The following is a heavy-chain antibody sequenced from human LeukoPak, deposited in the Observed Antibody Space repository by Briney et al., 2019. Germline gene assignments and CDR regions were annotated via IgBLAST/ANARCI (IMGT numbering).Heavy chain of an antibody. D-gene: IGHD6-13*01. Sequence: GGSLRLSCAASGFTFSSYTMNWVRLAPGKGLEWVSSISSSGIYIHYADSVKGRFTISRDNAKNSLYLQMNSLRAEDTAVYYCARDDTSSEGSSSWYYYDMDVWGQGTTVTVSS. CDR2: ISSSGIYI. V-gene: IGHV3-21*06. J-gene: IGHJ6*02. CDR1: GFTFSSYT. CDR3: ARDDTSSEGSSSWYYYDMDV.